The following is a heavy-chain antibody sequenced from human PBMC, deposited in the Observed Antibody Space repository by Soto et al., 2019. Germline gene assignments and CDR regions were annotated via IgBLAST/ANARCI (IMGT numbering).Heavy chain of an antibody. CDR1: GFSLSNARMG. J-gene: IGHJ6*02. Sequence: GPTLVNPTETLTLTCTVSGFSLSNARMGVSWIRQPPGKALEWLAHIFSNDEKSYSTSLKSRLTISKDTSKSQVVLTMTNMDPVDTATYYCARGAVAGMSYYYGMDVWGQGTTVTVSS. CDR3: ARGAVAGMSYYYGMDV. V-gene: IGHV2-26*01. D-gene: IGHD6-19*01. CDR2: IFSNDEK.